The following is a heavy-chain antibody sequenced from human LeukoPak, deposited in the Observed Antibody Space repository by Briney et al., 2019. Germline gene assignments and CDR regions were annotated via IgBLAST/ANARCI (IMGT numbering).Heavy chain of an antibody. CDR2: IYHSGST. J-gene: IGHJ4*02. V-gene: IGHV4-4*02. CDR3: ARDRCGGDCPLDY. D-gene: IGHD2-21*02. Sequence: PSGTLSLTCAVSGGSISSGYWWTWVRQPPAKGLEWIGQIYHSGSTNYNPSLKSRVTISVDKSKNQLSLNLSSVTAADTAVYYCARDRCGGDCPLDYWGQGTLVTVSS. CDR1: GGSISSGYW.